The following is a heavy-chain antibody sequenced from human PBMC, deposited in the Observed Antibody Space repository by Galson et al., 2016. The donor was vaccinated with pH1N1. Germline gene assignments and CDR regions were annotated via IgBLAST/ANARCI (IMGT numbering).Heavy chain of an antibody. CDR1: GYTLTSYD. J-gene: IGHJ2*01. V-gene: IGHV1-8*01. Sequence: SVKVSCKASGYTLTSYDINWVRQATGQGLEWMGWMNPNNGNADYAPKFQGRVTLTRNASINTAYMELSSLTPEETAVYYCARGPGYRYFDRWGRGTPVIVS. CDR2: MNPNNGNA. CDR3: ARGPGYRYFDR.